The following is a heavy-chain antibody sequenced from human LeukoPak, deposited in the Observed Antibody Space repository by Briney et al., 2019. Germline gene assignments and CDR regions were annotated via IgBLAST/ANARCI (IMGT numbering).Heavy chain of an antibody. CDR2: INHSGST. J-gene: IGHJ6*03. Sequence: SETLSLTCAVYGGSFSGYYWSWIRQPPGKGLEWIGEINHSGSTNYNPSLKSRVTISVDTSKNQFSLKLSSVTAADTAVYYCARAAGVAHLYYYYYYMDVWGKGTTVTVSS. V-gene: IGHV4-34*01. CDR3: ARAAGVAHLYYYYYYMDV. CDR1: GGSFSGYY. D-gene: IGHD5-12*01.